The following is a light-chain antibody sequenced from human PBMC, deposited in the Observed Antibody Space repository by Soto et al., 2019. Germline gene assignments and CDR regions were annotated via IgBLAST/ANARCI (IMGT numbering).Light chain of an antibody. Sequence: QSALTQPASVSGSPGQSITISCTRTSSDVGGYNYVCWFQQHPGKAPKLMIYDVGNRPSGVSNRFSGAKSGTTASLTISGLQAEDEADYYCSSYTSSSTHVVFGGGTKVIVL. CDR3: SSYTSSSTHVV. CDR2: DVG. CDR1: SSDVGGYNY. V-gene: IGLV2-14*01. J-gene: IGLJ2*01.